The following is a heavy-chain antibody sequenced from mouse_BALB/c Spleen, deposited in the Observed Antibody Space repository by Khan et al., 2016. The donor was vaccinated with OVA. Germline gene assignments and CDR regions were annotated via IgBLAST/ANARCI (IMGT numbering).Heavy chain of an antibody. CDR1: GYSIISGYY. CDR2: ISYDGSN. Sequence: EVKLEESGPGLVKPSQSLSLTCSVTGYSIISGYYWNWIRQFPGNKLEWMGYISYDGSNNYNPSLKNRISITRDTSKNQFFLKLNSVTTEDTATYYCARDYFGNYYFDYWGQGTTLTVSS. J-gene: IGHJ2*01. D-gene: IGHD2-1*01. CDR3: ARDYFGNYYFDY. V-gene: IGHV3-6*02.